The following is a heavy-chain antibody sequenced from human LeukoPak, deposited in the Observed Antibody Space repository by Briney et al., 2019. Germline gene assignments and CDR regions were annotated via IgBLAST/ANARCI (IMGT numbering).Heavy chain of an antibody. J-gene: IGHJ4*02. CDR1: GGSISSGGYY. V-gene: IGHV4-31*03. CDR3: ARDLLNEGNHLDY. CDR2: IYYSGST. D-gene: IGHD4-23*01. Sequence: SETLSLTCTVSGGSISSGGYYWSWIRQHPGKGLEWIGYIYYSGSTYYNPSLKSRVTISVDTSKNQSSLKLSSVTAADTAVYYCARDLLNEGNHLDYWGQGTLVTVSS.